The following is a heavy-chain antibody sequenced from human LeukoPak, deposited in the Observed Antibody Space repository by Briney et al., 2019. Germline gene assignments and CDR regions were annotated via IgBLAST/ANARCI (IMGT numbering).Heavy chain of an antibody. CDR3: ARGGSYTMVKNY. CDR2: MYSSGTT. J-gene: IGHJ4*02. Sequence: PSETLSLTCSVSGGSISSSSYYWGWIRQPLGKGLEWIGSMYSSGTTYYNPSLKSRVTISVDSSKNQFSLKLTSVTAADTAVYYCARGGSYTMVKNYWGQGTLDTVSS. D-gene: IGHD1-26*01. CDR1: GGSISSSSYY. V-gene: IGHV4-39*07.